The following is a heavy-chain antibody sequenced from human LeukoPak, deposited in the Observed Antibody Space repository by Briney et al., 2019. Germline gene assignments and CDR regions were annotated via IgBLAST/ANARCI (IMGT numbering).Heavy chain of an antibody. CDR1: GYSFTSYW. J-gene: IGHJ4*02. CDR2: IYPGDSDT. D-gene: IGHD6-19*01. V-gene: IGHV5-51*01. CDR3: ARHRSSDWYVVVADYGY. Sequence: GESLKISCKGSGYSFTSYWIGWVRQMPGKGLEWMGIIYPGDSDTRYSPSFQGQVTISADKSISTAYLQWSSLKASDTAMYYCARHRSSDWYVVVADYGYWGQGTLVTVSS.